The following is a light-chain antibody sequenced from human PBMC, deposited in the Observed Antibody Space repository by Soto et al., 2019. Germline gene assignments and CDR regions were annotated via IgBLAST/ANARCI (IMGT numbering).Light chain of an antibody. CDR3: QQYHSSPLT. CDR2: GAS. CDR1: QSVTSSY. Sequence: EIVLTQSPGTLSLSPGERATLSCRASQSVTSSYLAWYQQKPGQAPRRLIYGASIRATGIPDRFSGSGSGSDFTLTISRLEPEDFAMDFCQQYHSSPLTFGQRTKVDI. V-gene: IGKV3-20*01. J-gene: IGKJ1*01.